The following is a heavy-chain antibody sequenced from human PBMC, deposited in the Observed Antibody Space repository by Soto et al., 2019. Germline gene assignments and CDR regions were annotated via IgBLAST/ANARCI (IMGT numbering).Heavy chain of an antibody. V-gene: IGHV4-34*01. CDR2: INHSGST. Sequence: PSETLSLTCAVYGGCFSGYYWSWIRQPPGKGLEWIGEINHSGSTNYNPSLKSRVTISVDTSKNQFSLKLSSVTAADTAVYYCARGAAGSGEYYYYMDVWGKGTTVTVSS. CDR1: GGCFSGYY. CDR3: ARGAAGSGEYYYYMDV. J-gene: IGHJ6*03. D-gene: IGHD2-15*01.